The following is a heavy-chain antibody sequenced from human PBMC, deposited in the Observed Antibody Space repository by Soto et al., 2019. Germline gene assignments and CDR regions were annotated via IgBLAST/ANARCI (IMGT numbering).Heavy chain of an antibody. V-gene: IGHV4-30-2*01. CDR2: IYHSGST. CDR1: GGSISSGGYS. CDR3: ARVSGSYYYGMDV. J-gene: IGHJ6*02. Sequence: LSLTCAVSGGSISSGGYSWSWIRQPPGKGLEWIGYIYHSGSTYYNPSLKSRVTISVDRSKNQFSLKLTSVTAADTAVYYCARVSGSYYYGMDVWGQGTTVTVSS. D-gene: IGHD1-26*01.